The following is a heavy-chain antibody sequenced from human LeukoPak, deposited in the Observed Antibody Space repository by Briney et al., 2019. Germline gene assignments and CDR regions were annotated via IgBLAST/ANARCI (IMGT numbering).Heavy chain of an antibody. CDR2: IYPGDSDT. CDR1: GYNFTKYW. CDR3: ARHVGALWFGELPPPRNHYYYYYMDV. J-gene: IGHJ6*03. D-gene: IGHD3-10*01. V-gene: IGHV5-51*01. Sequence: GESLKISCQGSGYNFTKYWIGWVRQMPGKGLEWMGIIYPGDSDTRYSPSFQGQVTISADKSISTAYLQWSSLKASDTAMYYCARHVGALWFGELPPPRNHYYYYYMDVWGKGTTVTVSS.